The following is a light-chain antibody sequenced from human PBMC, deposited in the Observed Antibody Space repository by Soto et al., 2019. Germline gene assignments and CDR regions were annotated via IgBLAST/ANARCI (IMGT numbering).Light chain of an antibody. V-gene: IGLV2-8*01. CDR2: EVS. Sequence: QSALTQPPSASGSPGQSVTISCTGTSSDVGGYNYVSWYQPHPGKAPKLMIYEVSKRPSGVPDRFSGSKSGNTASLTVSGLQAEDEADYYCSSYAGSNSPFGTGTKLTVL. CDR3: SSYAGSNSP. CDR1: SSDVGGYNY. J-gene: IGLJ1*01.